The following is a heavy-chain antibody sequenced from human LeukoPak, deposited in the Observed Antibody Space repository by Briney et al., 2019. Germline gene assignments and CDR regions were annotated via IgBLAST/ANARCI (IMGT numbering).Heavy chain of an antibody. CDR3: AGGSQSLGYCSGGSCRAKIFDY. CDR2: INHSGST. V-gene: IGHV4-34*01. CDR1: GGSFSGYY. J-gene: IGHJ4*02. Sequence: PSGTLSLTCAVYGGSFSGYYWSWIRQPPGKGLEWIGEINHSGSTNYNPSLKSRVTISVDTSKNQFSLKLSSVTAADTAVYYCAGGSQSLGYCSGGSCRAKIFDYWGQGTLVTVSS. D-gene: IGHD2-15*01.